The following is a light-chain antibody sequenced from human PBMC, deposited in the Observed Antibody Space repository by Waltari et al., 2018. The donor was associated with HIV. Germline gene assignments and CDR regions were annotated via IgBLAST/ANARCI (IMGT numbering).Light chain of an antibody. Sequence: QSALTQPASVSGSPGQSLTISCTGTSSDVAAYNYVSWYQQHPGTDPELMIYEVTQRPEVGATRFAGSQSGDTASLTISGLQAEDEADYYCSSYTTTTTLIFGGGTTLTVL. CDR2: EVT. CDR1: SSDVAAYNY. J-gene: IGLJ2*01. CDR3: SSYTTTTTLI. V-gene: IGLV2-14*01.